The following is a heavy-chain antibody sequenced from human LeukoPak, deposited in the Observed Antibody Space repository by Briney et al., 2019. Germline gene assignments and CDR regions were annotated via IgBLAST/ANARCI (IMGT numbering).Heavy chain of an antibody. CDR3: ARSDTYGGVIAFDAFDI. CDR2: IFYNGNT. D-gene: IGHD3-16*02. V-gene: IGHV4-59*01. Sequence: SETLSLTCTVSGGSISNYYWSWHRQFPGKALEWVGYIFYNGNTNYSPSLKSRVTVSLDTSKNQFSLELNSVTAADTAIYYCARSDTYGGVIAFDAFDIWGPGAMVTVSS. CDR1: GGSISNYY. J-gene: IGHJ3*02.